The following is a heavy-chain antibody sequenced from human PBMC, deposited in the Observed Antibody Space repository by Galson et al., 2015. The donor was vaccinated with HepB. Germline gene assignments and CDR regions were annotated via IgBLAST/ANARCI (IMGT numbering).Heavy chain of an antibody. Sequence: SLRLSCAAPGFTFSTYSMTWVRQAPGKGLEWVSFISSDSDYIYDADSVKGRFTISRDNAKNSLYLQMNSLRAEDTAVYYCAKSQGVGAYRPFDYWGQGSLVTVSS. CDR3: AKSQGVGAYRPFDY. CDR1: GFTFSTYS. CDR2: ISSDSDYI. D-gene: IGHD3-16*01. J-gene: IGHJ4*02. V-gene: IGHV3-21*01.